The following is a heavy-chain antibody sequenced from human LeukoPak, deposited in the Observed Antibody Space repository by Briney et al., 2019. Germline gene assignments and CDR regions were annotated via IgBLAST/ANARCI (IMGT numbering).Heavy chain of an antibody. J-gene: IGHJ5*02. CDR3: ARTFDYDILTGYNWFDP. Sequence: GASVKVSCKASGYTFTSYGISWVRQAPGQGLEWMGWISAYNGNTNYAQKLQGRVTMTTDTSTSTAYMELRSLRSDDTAVYYCARTFDYDILTGYNWFDPWGQGTLVTVSS. CDR2: ISAYNGNT. D-gene: IGHD3-9*01. V-gene: IGHV1-18*01. CDR1: GYTFTSYG.